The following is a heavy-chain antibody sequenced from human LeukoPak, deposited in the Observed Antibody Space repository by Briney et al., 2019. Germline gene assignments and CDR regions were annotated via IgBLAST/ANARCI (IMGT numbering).Heavy chain of an antibody. V-gene: IGHV3-23*01. CDR2: ISGSGGST. D-gene: IGHD6-19*01. J-gene: IGHJ6*02. CDR1: GFTFSSYA. CDR3: AKGRAVAAPYYYYGMDV. Sequence: GGSLRLSCAASGFTFSSYAMSWVRQAPGKGLEWVSAISGSGGSTYYADSVKGRFTISRDNSKNTLYLQMNSLRAEDTAVYYCAKGRAVAAPYYYYGMDVWGQGTMVTVSS.